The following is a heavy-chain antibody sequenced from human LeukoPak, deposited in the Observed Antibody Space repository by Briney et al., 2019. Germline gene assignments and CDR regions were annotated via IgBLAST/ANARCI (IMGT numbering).Heavy chain of an antibody. D-gene: IGHD3-9*01. J-gene: IGHJ4*02. Sequence: PSETPSLTCTVSGGSISSYYWGWIRQPPGKGLEWIGSIYYSGSTYYNPSLKSRITISVDTSKNQFSLKLTSVTAADTAVYYCARHYTFYDVLTGSEPFDYWGQGTLVTVSS. V-gene: IGHV4-39*01. CDR2: IYYSGST. CDR3: ARHYTFYDVLTGSEPFDY. CDR1: GGSISSYY.